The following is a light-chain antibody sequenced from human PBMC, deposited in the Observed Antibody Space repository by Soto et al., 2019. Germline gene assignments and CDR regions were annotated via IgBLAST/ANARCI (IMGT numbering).Light chain of an antibody. CDR3: ETWDRHTWV. CDR1: SGHSTYI. V-gene: IGLV4-60*03. Sequence: QPVLTQPSSASASPGSSVKLTCTLSSGHSTYIIAWHQQQPGKAPRFLMKVEGSGTYNKGSGVPDRFSGSSSGAVRYLTISNLQSEDEADYYCETWDRHTWVFGGGTQLTVL. J-gene: IGLJ3*02. CDR2: VEGSGTY.